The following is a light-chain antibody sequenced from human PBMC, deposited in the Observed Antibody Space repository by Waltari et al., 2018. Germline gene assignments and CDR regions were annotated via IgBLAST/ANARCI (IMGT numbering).Light chain of an antibody. CDR3: CSYAGSPYV. CDR2: DVS. V-gene: IGLV2-11*01. Sequence: QSALTQPRSVSGSPGQSVNISCTATSNDIGTYNYFSWYQQHPGTAPKVIIYDVSKRPSGVPDRFSGSKSGNTASLTISGLQTEDGADYYCCSYAGSPYVFGTGTKVTVL. CDR1: SNDIGTYNY. J-gene: IGLJ1*01.